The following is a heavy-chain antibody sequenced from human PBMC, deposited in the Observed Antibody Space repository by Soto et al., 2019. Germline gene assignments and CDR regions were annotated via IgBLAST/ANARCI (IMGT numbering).Heavy chain of an antibody. CDR3: ARETVGATTSYYGMDV. CDR2: INPGGGNT. V-gene: IGHV1-3*01. D-gene: IGHD1-26*01. CDR1: GYTFTSCA. J-gene: IGHJ6*02. Sequence: ASVKVSCKTSGYTFTSCAMHWVRQAPGQRLEWMGWINPGGGNTRYSQKFQGRVTMTRDTSTSTVYMELSSLRSEDTAVYYCARETVGATTSYYGMDVWGQGTTVTVYS.